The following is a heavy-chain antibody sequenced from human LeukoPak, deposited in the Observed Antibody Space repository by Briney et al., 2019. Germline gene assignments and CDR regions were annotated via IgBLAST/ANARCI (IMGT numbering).Heavy chain of an antibody. CDR1: GGSFSGYY. V-gene: IGHV4-34*01. Sequence: SETLSLTCAVYGGSFSGYYWSWIRQPPGKGLEWIGEINHSGSTNYNPSLKSRVTISVDTSKNQFSLKLSSVTAADTAVYYCARVNGYSGYDYRTGRYNWFDPWGQRTLVTVSS. J-gene: IGHJ5*02. D-gene: IGHD5-12*01. CDR2: INHSGST. CDR3: ARVNGYSGYDYRTGRYNWFDP.